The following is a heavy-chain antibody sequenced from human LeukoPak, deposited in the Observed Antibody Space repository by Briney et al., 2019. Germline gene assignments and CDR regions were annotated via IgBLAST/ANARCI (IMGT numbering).Heavy chain of an antibody. V-gene: IGHV4-59*01. D-gene: IGHD2-2*01. CDR3: ARDPACSSISCPGIYFDY. J-gene: IGHJ4*02. CDR1: GDSISSYY. CDR2: INYTGST. Sequence: SETLSLTCTVSGDSISSYYWAWVRQPPGKGLEWLGYINYTGSTNYNPSLKSRVTISVDTSKNQFSLKLTSVTAADTALYYCARDPACSSISCPGIYFDYWGQGTLVTVSS.